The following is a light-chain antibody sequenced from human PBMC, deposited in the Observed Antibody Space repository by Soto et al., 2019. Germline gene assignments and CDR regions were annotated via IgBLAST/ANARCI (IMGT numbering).Light chain of an antibody. CDR1: QTVTSNY. CDR2: GAS. V-gene: IGKV3-20*01. Sequence: EVVLTQSPGTLSLSPGERATLSCRASQTVTSNYLAWHQQKPGQAPRLLIYGASSRATDIPHRFSGSGSGTDFTLTISRLEPEDFALYYCQQYLSLPVTFGQGTKLEIK. CDR3: QQYLSLPVT. J-gene: IGKJ2*01.